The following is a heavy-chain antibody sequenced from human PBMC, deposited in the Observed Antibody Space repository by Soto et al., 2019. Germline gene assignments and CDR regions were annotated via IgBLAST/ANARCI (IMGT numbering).Heavy chain of an antibody. D-gene: IGHD3-3*01. Sequence: GGSLRLSCAASGFTFSSYWMSWVRQAPGKGLEWVASIKQDGSEKYYVDSVKGRFTISRDNAKNSLYLQMNSLRAEDTAVYYCARYKDDFWSGYHYYFDYWGQGTLVTVSS. CDR1: GFTFSSYW. CDR3: ARYKDDFWSGYHYYFDY. CDR2: IKQDGSEK. J-gene: IGHJ4*02. V-gene: IGHV3-7*03.